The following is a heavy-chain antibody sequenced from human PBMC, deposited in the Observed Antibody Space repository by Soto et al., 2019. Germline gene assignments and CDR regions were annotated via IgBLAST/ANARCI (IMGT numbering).Heavy chain of an antibody. CDR2: IDPSDSYT. CDR3: TRVLGDYHYGMDV. J-gene: IGHJ6*02. Sequence: GESLKISCKGSGYSFTSYWISWVRQMPGKGLEWMGRIDPSDSYTNYSPSFQGHVTISADKSISTAYLQWSSLKASDTAMYYFTRVLGDYHYGMDVWSQGTTVTVSS. D-gene: IGHD3-16*01. CDR1: GYSFTSYW. V-gene: IGHV5-10-1*01.